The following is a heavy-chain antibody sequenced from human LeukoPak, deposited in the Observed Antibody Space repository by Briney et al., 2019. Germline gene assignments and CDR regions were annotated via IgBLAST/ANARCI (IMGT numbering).Heavy chain of an antibody. CDR2: IYPGDSDT. CDR3: ARQRYTYGDFDY. CDR1: GYTFATSW. Sequence: GESLRISCKGSGYTFATSWIVWVRQMPGKGLEWMGIIYPGDSDTRYSPSFQGQVTISADKSITTAYLQWCSLKASDTAIYYCARQRYTYGDFDYWAXGTLVTASS. D-gene: IGHD5-18*01. J-gene: IGHJ4*02. V-gene: IGHV5-51*01.